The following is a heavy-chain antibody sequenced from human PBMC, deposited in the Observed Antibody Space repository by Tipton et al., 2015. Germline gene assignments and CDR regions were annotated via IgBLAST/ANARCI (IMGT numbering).Heavy chain of an antibody. CDR2: VPTSGST. CDR3: ARDGVSAYVYYGMDV. J-gene: IGHJ6*02. V-gene: IGHV4-4*07. CDR1: GGSISGSP. Sequence: GLVKPSEILSLTCTVSGGSISGSPWYWFRQPAGKGLEWIGGVPTSGSTNYNSSLKSRVTTPVDTSKNQFSPRLNSVTAADTAVYYCARDGVSAYVYYGMDVWGQGTTVTVSS. D-gene: IGHD5/OR15-5a*01.